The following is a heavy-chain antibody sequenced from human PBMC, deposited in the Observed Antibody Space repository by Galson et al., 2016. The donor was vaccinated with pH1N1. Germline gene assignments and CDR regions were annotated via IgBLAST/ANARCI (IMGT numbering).Heavy chain of an antibody. J-gene: IGHJ4*02. D-gene: IGHD6-19*01. Sequence: SLRLSCAASGFTFSSHGMSWVRQTPGRGLEWLSHITGGGRTYAADSVKGRLTISRDNSKNTVYLEMNSLRAEDTAVYFCAKDVAVAGTNYFDHWGQGTLVTISS. CDR1: GFTFSSHG. V-gene: IGHV3-23*01. CDR3: AKDVAVAGTNYFDH. CDR2: ITGGGRT.